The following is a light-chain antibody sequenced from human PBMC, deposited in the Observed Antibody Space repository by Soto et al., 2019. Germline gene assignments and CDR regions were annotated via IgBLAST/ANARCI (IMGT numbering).Light chain of an antibody. J-gene: IGKJ5*01. CDR2: KAS. V-gene: IGKV1-5*03. CDR3: QQRQYWPPIT. Sequence: DIQLTQSPSTLSASIGDRVTITCRASESVNSWLAWYQQKPGKAPKLLIYKASSLESGVPARFSGSGSGTDFTLTISSLEPEDFAIYYCQQRQYWPPITFGQGTRLEIK. CDR1: ESVNSW.